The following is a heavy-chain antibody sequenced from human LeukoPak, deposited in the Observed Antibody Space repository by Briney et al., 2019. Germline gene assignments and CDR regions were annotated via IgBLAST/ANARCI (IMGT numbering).Heavy chain of an antibody. Sequence: GGSLRLSCAASGFTFDDYAMHWVRQAPGKGLEWVSGISWNSGSIGYADSVKGRFTISRDNANNSLYLQMNSLRAEDTALYYCAKWSRDGNHFDYWGKGTLVTVSS. CDR3: AKWSRDGNHFDY. D-gene: IGHD5-24*01. CDR1: GFTFDDYA. CDR2: ISWNSGSI. V-gene: IGHV3-9*01. J-gene: IGHJ4*02.